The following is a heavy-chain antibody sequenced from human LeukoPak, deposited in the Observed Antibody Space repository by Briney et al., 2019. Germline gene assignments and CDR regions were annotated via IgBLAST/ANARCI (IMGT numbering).Heavy chain of an antibody. D-gene: IGHD1-20*01. CDR3: AKGANYNWDS. V-gene: IGHV4-59*08. Sequence: SETLSLTCTVSGGSISSYYWSWIRQPPGKGLEWIGYIYYSGSTNYNPSLKSRVTISADMSKNQFSLSLTSVTAADTAIYYCAKGANYNWDSWGQGTLVTVSS. CDR2: IYYSGST. J-gene: IGHJ4*02. CDR1: GGSISSYY.